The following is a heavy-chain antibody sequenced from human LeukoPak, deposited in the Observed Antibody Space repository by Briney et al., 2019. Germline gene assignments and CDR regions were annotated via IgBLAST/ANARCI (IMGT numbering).Heavy chain of an antibody. V-gene: IGHV3-49*03. D-gene: IGHD5-18*01. CDR1: GFTFGDYA. Sequence: GGSLRLSCTASGFTFGDYAMSWCRQAPGKGLEWLGFIRSKTHSGATEYAASVRGRFTLSRDDSKSIAYLQMNSLKTEDTAMYYCTRGYSYGYHWGQGTLVTVSS. CDR2: IRSKTHSGAT. J-gene: IGHJ5*02. CDR3: TRGYSYGYH.